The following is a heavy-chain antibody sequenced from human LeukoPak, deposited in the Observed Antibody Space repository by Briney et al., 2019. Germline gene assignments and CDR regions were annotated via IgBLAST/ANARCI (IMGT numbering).Heavy chain of an antibody. CDR1: GYSFTGYW. Sequence: NLGESLKISCKGSGYSFTGYWIGWVRQMPGKGLEWMGIIYPGDSDTRYSPSFQGQVTISADKSISTAYLQWSSLKASDTAMYYCARIPSVVAASTPWYFDYWGQGTLVTVSS. CDR3: ARIPSVVAASTPWYFDY. CDR2: IYPGDSDT. J-gene: IGHJ4*02. D-gene: IGHD2-15*01. V-gene: IGHV5-51*01.